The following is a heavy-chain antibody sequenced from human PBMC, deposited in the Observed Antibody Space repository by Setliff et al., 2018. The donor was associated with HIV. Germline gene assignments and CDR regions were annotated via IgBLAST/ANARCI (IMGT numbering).Heavy chain of an antibody. CDR3: TQSQHLQYQMAAFDI. CDR2: ISGSGGHT. D-gene: IGHD1-1*01. V-gene: IGHV3-23*01. Sequence: GGSLRLSCAASGFTFSYYGMHWVRQAPGKGLEWVSGISGSGGHTYYAESVKGRFTISRDKSKNTLYLQMNSLRAEDTAVYYCTQSQHLQYQMAAFDIWGQGTKVTVSS. J-gene: IGHJ3*02. CDR1: GFTFSYYG.